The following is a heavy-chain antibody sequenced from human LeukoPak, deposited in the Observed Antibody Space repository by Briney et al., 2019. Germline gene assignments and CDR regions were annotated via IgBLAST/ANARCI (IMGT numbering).Heavy chain of an antibody. CDR3: ARDRGPGNDY. CDR2: IYTSGST. J-gene: IGHJ4*02. Sequence: SETLSLTCTVSGDSISSGSYYWSWVRQPAGKGLEWIGRIYTSGSTNYNPSLKSQVTISVDTSKNQFSLKLSSVTAADTAVYYCARDRGPGNDYWGQGTLVTVSS. CDR1: GDSISSGSYY. V-gene: IGHV4-61*02. D-gene: IGHD3-10*01.